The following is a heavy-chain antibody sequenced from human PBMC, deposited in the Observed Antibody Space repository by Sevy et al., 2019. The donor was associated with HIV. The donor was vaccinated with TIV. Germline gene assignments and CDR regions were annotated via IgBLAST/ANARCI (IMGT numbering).Heavy chain of an antibody. Sequence: GGSLRLSCAASHYTFSSYTMHWVRQAPGKGLEWVALISYDGSNKNYADSVKGRFTISRDNSKNTVYLEMNSLRNEDTAIYFCANAYSGSYSHSYLYALDVWGQGTTVTVSS. CDR2: ISYDGSNK. CDR3: ANAYSGSYSHSYLYALDV. V-gene: IGHV3-30-3*01. CDR1: HYTFSSYT. D-gene: IGHD1-26*01. J-gene: IGHJ6*02.